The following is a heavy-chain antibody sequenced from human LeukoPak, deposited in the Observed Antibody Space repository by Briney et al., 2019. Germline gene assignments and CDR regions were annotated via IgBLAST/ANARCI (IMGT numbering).Heavy chain of an antibody. Sequence: GGSLRLSCASSGFTFIDYPMTWVRQAPGKGLEWVSAILSPGDKHYADSVKGRFTISRDNSKNTLYLQMDSLRAEDTAVYYCAKRLYSSGWSAFDIWGQGTMVTVSS. CDR1: GFTFIDYP. V-gene: IGHV3-23*01. D-gene: IGHD6-19*01. J-gene: IGHJ3*02. CDR2: ILSPGDK. CDR3: AKRLYSSGWSAFDI.